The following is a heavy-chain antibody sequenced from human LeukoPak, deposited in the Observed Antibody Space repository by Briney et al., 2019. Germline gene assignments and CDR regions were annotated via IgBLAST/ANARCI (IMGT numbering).Heavy chain of an antibody. Sequence: GSLRLSCAASGFTFSSYGMHWVRQSPGKALEWIGEIHHLGNTNYNPSLKSRVSMSLDKSKNELSLRLISVIAADTAVYYCARQQLIEGTFDYWGQGTLVTVSS. J-gene: IGHJ4*02. CDR1: GFTFSSYG. CDR2: IHHLGNT. D-gene: IGHD2-21*01. CDR3: ARQQLIEGTFDY. V-gene: IGHV4-4*02.